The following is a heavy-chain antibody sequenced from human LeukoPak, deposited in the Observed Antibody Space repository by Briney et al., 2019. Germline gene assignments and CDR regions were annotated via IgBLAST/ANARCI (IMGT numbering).Heavy chain of an antibody. J-gene: IGHJ4*02. D-gene: IGHD6-13*01. Sequence: SETLSLTCAVYGGSFSGYYWSWIRQPPGKGLEWIGEINHSGSTNYNLSLKSRVTISVDTSKNQFSLKLSSVTAADTAVYYCARGRGIAAADYWGQGTLVTVSS. CDR1: GGSFSGYY. V-gene: IGHV4-34*01. CDR2: INHSGST. CDR3: ARGRGIAAADY.